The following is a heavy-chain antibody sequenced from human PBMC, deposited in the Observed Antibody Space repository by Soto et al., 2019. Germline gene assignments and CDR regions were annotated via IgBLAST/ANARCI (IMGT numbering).Heavy chain of an antibody. CDR2: VFHTGFT. V-gene: IGHV4-39*01. Sequence: PSETLSLTCAVSGVSVSGSYYYWAWLRQSPGKGPEWIGSVFHTGFTSYNPSLESRVSVSVDTSKSQFSLKLSAVTASDTAVYFCATFQKGYNWNYFDHWGQGALVTVSS. CDR3: ATFQKGYNWNYFDH. J-gene: IGHJ4*02. D-gene: IGHD1-1*01. CDR1: GVSVSGSYYY.